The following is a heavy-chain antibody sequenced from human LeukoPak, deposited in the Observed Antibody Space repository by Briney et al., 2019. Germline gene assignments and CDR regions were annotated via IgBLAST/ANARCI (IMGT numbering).Heavy chain of an antibody. J-gene: IGHJ4*02. CDR3: ARRYYYDISGSPDYFDY. Sequence: GESLKISCKGSGYNFASYWIGWVRQMPGKGLEWMGIIYPDDSDTRYSPSFQGQVTISADKSISTAYLQWSSLKASDTAIYYCARRYYYDISGSPDYFDYWGQGTLVTVSS. V-gene: IGHV5-51*01. CDR1: GYNFASYW. CDR2: IYPDDSDT. D-gene: IGHD3-22*01.